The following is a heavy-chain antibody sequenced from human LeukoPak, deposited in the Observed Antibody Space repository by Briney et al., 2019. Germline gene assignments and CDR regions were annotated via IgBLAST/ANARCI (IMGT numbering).Heavy chain of an antibody. J-gene: IGHJ3*02. D-gene: IGHD1-7*01. CDR2: ISASGGST. CDR1: GFTFTSYA. Sequence: GGSLRLSCAASGFTFTSYAMSWVRQAPGKGLEWVSAISASGGSTYYADSVKGRFTISRDISKNTLYLQMNSLRVEDTAVYYCASRSSPENWNSVADAFDIWGQGTMVTVSS. V-gene: IGHV3-23*01. CDR3: ASRSSPENWNSVADAFDI.